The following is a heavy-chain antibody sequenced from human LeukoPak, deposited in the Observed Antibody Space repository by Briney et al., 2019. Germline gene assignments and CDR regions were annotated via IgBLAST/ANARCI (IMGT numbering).Heavy chain of an antibody. CDR3: ARDLYQWLPSTRPRDYYYYMDV. CDR2: INPNSGGT. Sequence: GASVKVSCKASGYTFTGYYIHWVRQAPGQGLEYMGWINPNSGGTNYAQKFQGRVTMTMDTSISTAYMELSRLRSDDTAVYYCARDLYQWLPSTRPRDYYYYMDVWGEGTTVTVSS. V-gene: IGHV1-2*02. CDR1: GYTFTGYY. J-gene: IGHJ6*03. D-gene: IGHD6-19*01.